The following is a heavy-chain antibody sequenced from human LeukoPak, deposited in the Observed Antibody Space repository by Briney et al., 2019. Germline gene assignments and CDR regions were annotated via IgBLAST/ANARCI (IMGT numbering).Heavy chain of an antibody. CDR3: ARDSDGGYNHYFDY. J-gene: IGHJ4*02. CDR1: GFTVSSNY. D-gene: IGHD5-24*01. Sequence: TGGSLRLSCAASGFTVSSNYMSWVRQPPGKGLEWVSVIYSGDNAYYAASVKGRFTISRDNSKNTLYLQMNSMRADDTAMYYCARDSDGGYNHYFDYWGPGTLVTVSS. CDR2: IYSGDNA. V-gene: IGHV3-53*01.